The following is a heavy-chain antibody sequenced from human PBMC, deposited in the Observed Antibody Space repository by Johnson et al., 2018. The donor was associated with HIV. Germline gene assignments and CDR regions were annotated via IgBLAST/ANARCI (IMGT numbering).Heavy chain of an antibody. D-gene: IGHD5-18*01. J-gene: IGHJ3*02. CDR2: IKQDGSET. V-gene: IGHV3-7*05. CDR1: GFTFINYW. Sequence: VQLVESGGGLVQPGGSLRLSCAASGFTFINYWMSWVRQAPGKGLEWVANIKQDGSETYYVDSVNGRFTISRDNAKNSLNLQMNSLRAEDTAVYYCARGYSYEWRGELDAFDIWGQGTIGTVSS. CDR3: ARGYSYEWRGELDAFDI.